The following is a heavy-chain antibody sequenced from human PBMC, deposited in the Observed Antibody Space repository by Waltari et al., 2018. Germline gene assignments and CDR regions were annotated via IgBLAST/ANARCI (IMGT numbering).Heavy chain of an antibody. D-gene: IGHD5-12*01. Sequence: QGQLVESGGGVVQPGRSLRLSCTASGFTLSTHGMQLLRLPPGRGLEWVSAIWYDGTNKNHANSVRGRFAISRDNSRNTLFLQMDNLRPEDTAVYYCAREIGWLQGGVYFRALDMWGQGTRVTVSS. CDR1: GFTLSTHG. V-gene: IGHV3-33*01. CDR3: AREIGWLQGGVYFRALDM. CDR2: IWYDGTNK. J-gene: IGHJ6*02.